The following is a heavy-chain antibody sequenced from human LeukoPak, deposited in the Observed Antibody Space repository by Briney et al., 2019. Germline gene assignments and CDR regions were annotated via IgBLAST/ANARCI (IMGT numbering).Heavy chain of an antibody. J-gene: IGHJ4*02. V-gene: IGHV3-53*01. D-gene: IGHD4-17*01. CDR3: ARASGDYGDYGSDY. Sequence: PGGSLTLSCAPSGFTVSSNYMSWVRQAPGKGLEWVSVIYSGGRTYYADSVKGRFTISRDNSKNTLYLQMNSLRAEDTAVYYCARASGDYGDYGSDYWGQGTLVTVSS. CDR1: GFTVSSNY. CDR2: IYSGGRT.